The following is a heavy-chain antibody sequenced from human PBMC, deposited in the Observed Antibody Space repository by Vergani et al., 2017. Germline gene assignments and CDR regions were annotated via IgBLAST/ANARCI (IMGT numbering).Heavy chain of an antibody. CDR2: IYYSGST. V-gene: IGHV4-31*03. Sequence: QVQLQESCPGLVKPSQTLSLTCTVSGGSISSGGYYWSWIRQHPGKGLEWIGYIYYSGSTYYNPSLKSRVTISVDTSKNQFSLKLSSVTAADTAVYYCARVGHCSSTSCPPLSYWGQGTLVTISS. CDR1: GGSISSGGYY. CDR3: ARVGHCSSTSCPPLSY. D-gene: IGHD2-2*01. J-gene: IGHJ4*02.